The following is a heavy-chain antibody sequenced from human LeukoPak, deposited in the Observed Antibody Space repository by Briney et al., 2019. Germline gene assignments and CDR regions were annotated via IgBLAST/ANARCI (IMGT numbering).Heavy chain of an antibody. J-gene: IGHJ3*02. D-gene: IGHD6-13*01. CDR3: ARDAHPQPDAFDI. V-gene: IGHV1-46*01. CDR2: INPSGGST. CDR1: GYTFTSYY. Sequence: ASVKVSCKVSGYTFTSYYMHWVRQAPGQGLEWMGIINPSGGSTSYAQKFQGRVTMTRDTSTSTVYMGLSSLRSEDTAVYYCARDAHPQPDAFDIWGQGTMVTVSS.